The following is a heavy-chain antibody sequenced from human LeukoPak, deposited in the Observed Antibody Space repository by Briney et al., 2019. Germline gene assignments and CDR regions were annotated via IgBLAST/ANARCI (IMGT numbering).Heavy chain of an antibody. D-gene: IGHD3-10*01. CDR2: ISGSGGST. J-gene: IGHJ4*02. V-gene: IGHV3-23*01. CDR3: AKDPSYSTMVRGVISFDY. CDR1: GFTFSSYA. Sequence: GGSLRLSCAASGFTFSSYAMSGVRQAPGKGLEWVSAISGSGGSTYYADSVKGRFTISRDNSKNTLYLQMNSLRAEDTAVYYCAKDPSYSTMVRGVISFDYWGQGTLVTVSS.